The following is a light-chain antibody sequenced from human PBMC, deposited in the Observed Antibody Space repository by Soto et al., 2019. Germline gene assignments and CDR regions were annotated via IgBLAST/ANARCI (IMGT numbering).Light chain of an antibody. CDR1: TGPVTSGPY. CDR3: FLADRGARV. J-gene: IGLJ3*02. CDR2: DTS. Sequence: QAVVTQEPSLTVSPGGTVTLTCGSSTGPVTSGPYPYWFQQKLGQAPRTLIYDTSNKHSWTPARFSGSLLGGKAALTLSGAQPEDDAEYYCFLADRGARVFGGGTKVTVL. V-gene: IGLV7-46*01.